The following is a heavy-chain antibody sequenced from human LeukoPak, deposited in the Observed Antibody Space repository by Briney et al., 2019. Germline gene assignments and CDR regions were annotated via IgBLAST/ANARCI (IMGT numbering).Heavy chain of an antibody. V-gene: IGHV3-30*18. CDR3: AKDAIIVATIREIDS. Sequence: GRSLRLSCAASGFTFSKYGMYWVRQAPGKGLEWVTFISYDGNDKYYGDSVKGRFTISRDNSKNTLYLQMNSLRPEDTAVYYCAKDAIIVATIREIDSWGQGTLVTVSP. J-gene: IGHJ4*02. CDR2: ISYDGNDK. CDR1: GFTFSKYG. D-gene: IGHD5-12*01.